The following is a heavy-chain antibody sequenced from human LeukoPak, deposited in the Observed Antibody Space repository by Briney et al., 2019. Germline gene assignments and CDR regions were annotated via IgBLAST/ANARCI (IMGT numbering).Heavy chain of an antibody. V-gene: IGHV4-39*01. CDR1: GDSISRSVSY. CDR2: IYYSGRT. D-gene: IGHD3-22*01. CDR3: ARRRYYDGSGYLE. J-gene: IGHJ1*01. Sequence: PSETLSLTCSVSGDSISRSVSYWDWIRQPPGKGLEWIGTIYYSGRTYYSPSLKSRVAMSVDASNNQFSLNLRSVTAADTAVYYCARRRYYDGSGYLEWGQGTLLSVSS.